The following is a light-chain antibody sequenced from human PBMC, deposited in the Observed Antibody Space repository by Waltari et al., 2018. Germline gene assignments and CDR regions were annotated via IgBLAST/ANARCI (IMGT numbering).Light chain of an antibody. CDR3: SSYTSSSTHYV. J-gene: IGLJ1*01. CDR1: SSDVGGSNY. V-gene: IGLV2-14*01. CDR2: EVS. Sequence: QSALTHPASVSGPPGQSITISCTSTSSDVGGSNYVPWYQQHPGNAPNLMIYEVSNRPSGVSNRFSGSKSGNTASLTISGLQAEDEAHYYCSSYTSSSTHYVFGTGTKVTVL.